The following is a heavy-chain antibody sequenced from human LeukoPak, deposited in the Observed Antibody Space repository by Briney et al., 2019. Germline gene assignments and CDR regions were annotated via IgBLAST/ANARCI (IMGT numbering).Heavy chain of an antibody. Sequence: SETLSLTCTVSGGSISSKYWGWIRQPPGKGLEWIGYVSNSETTNYNPSLKSRVAISVDTSKNQVSLRLSSVTAADTAVYYCARRAGGEDLLPYYFDYWGQGTLVTVSS. D-gene: IGHD3-22*01. V-gene: IGHV4-59*08. CDR2: VSNSETT. CDR1: GGSISSKY. J-gene: IGHJ4*02. CDR3: ARRAGGEDLLPYYFDY.